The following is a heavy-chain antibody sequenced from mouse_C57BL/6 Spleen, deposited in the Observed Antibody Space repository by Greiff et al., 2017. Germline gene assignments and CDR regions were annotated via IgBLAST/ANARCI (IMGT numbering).Heavy chain of an antibody. Sequence: VQLQQSGAELVKPGASVKISCKASGYAFSSYWMNWVKQRPGKGLEWIGQIYPGDGDTNYNGKFKGKATLTADKSSSTAYMQLSSLTSEDSAVYFCAREGITTVKGDFDYWGQGTTRTVSS. CDR1: GYAFSSYW. CDR3: AREGITTVKGDFDY. CDR2: IYPGDGDT. V-gene: IGHV1-80*01. J-gene: IGHJ2*01. D-gene: IGHD1-1*01.